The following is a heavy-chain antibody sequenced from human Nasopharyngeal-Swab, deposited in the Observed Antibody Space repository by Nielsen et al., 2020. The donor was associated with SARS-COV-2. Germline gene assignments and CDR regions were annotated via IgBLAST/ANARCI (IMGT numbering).Heavy chain of an antibody. D-gene: IGHD6-13*01. Sequence: GGSLRLSCAASGFTFSSYGMHWVRQAPGKGLEWVAVIWYDGSNKYYADSVKGRFTISRDNSKNTLYLQMNSLRAEDTAVYYCARVPAKKGYYYYYYMDVWGKGTTVTVSS. CDR1: GFTFSSYG. J-gene: IGHJ6*03. CDR2: IWYDGSNK. CDR3: ARVPAKKGYYYYYYMDV. V-gene: IGHV3-33*01.